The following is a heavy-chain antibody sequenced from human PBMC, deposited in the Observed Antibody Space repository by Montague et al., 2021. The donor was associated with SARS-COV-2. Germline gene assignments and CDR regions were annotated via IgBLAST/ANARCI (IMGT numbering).Heavy chain of an antibody. Sequence: SLRLSCAASGFTFSSYEMNWVRQAPGKGLEWVSYISSSGSTIYYADSVKGRFTISRDNAKNSLYLQMNSLRAEGTAVYYCARAVPYVFRPLKYFGYWGQGTLVTVSS. CDR1: GFTFSSYE. CDR2: ISSSGSTI. J-gene: IGHJ4*02. V-gene: IGHV3-48*03. D-gene: IGHD3-16*01. CDR3: ARAVPYVFRPLKYFGY.